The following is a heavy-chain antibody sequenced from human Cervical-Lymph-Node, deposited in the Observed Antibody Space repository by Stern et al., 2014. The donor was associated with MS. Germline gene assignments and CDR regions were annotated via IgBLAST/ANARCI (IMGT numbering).Heavy chain of an antibody. CDR2: IGYDGSNS. Sequence: VQLVESGGGVVQSGRSLRLSCAASEFTFSTFGMHWVRPAPGQGLQWVAVIGYDGSNSYYADSVKGRFAMSIDNLKNTLYLQMNSLRAEDTAVYYCARAGLCLWTGNPPYYYYGMDVWGQGTTVTVSS. CDR3: ARAGLCLWTGNPPYYYYGMDV. J-gene: IGHJ6*02. D-gene: IGHD3/OR15-3a*01. V-gene: IGHV3-33*01. CDR1: EFTFSTFG.